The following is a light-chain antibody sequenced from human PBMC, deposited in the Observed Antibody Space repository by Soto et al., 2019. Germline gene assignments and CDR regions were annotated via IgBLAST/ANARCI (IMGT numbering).Light chain of an antibody. V-gene: IGKV3-15*01. CDR1: QSVSSN. J-gene: IGKJ1*01. CDR2: GAS. Sequence: ERVRRQSTARQSVSQGERANLSCSASQSVSSNLAWYQQKPGQAPRLLIYGASTRATGIPARFICSGSGTEFTLTICRLPSEAVAVYYCQQYNNWPQTFRQGTKVDIK. CDR3: QQYNNWPQT.